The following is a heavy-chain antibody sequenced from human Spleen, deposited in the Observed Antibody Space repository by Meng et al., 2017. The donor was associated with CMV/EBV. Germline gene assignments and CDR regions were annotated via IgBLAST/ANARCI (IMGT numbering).Heavy chain of an antibody. CDR1: GGSISSSSYY. V-gene: IGHV4-30-4*08. J-gene: IGHJ5*02. CDR2: IYYSGST. Sequence: VHAQESGSGVVKPAETRSPTYTVSGGSISSSSYYWGWIRQPPGKGLEWIGYIYYSGSTYYNPSLKSRVTISVDTSKNQFSLKLSSVTAADTAVYYCARGGKQQGWFNPWGQGTLVTVSS. CDR3: ARGGKQQGWFNP. D-gene: IGHD6-13*01.